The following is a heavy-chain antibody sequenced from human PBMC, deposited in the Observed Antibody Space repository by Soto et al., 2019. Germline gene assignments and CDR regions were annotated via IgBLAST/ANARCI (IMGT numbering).Heavy chain of an antibody. D-gene: IGHD2-2*01. CDR3: ARHTRMPNGYYYGLDV. J-gene: IGHJ6*02. CDR2: IYPDDSDT. CDR1: IYNFTNYW. Sequence: GESLKISCKVSIYNFTNYWIGWVRQMPGKGLEWMGVIYPDDSDTRYSPSFQGQVTISVDKSISTAYLQWSSLKASDTALYYCARHTRMPNGYYYGLDVWGQGTKVTVSS. V-gene: IGHV5-51*01.